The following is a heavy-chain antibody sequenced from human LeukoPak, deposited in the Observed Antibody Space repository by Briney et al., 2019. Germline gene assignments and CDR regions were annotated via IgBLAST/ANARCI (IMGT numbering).Heavy chain of an antibody. V-gene: IGHV3-23*01. CDR2: ISGSGGST. D-gene: IGHD2-21*01. CDR3: AKVGYSYYYYYMDV. CDR1: GFTFSSYA. Sequence: PGGSLRLSCAASGFTFSSYAMSWVRQAPGKGLEWVSAISGSGGSTYYADSVKGRFTISRDNSKNTLYLQMNSLRAEDTAVYYCAKVGYSYYYYYMDVWGKGTTDTVSS. J-gene: IGHJ6*03.